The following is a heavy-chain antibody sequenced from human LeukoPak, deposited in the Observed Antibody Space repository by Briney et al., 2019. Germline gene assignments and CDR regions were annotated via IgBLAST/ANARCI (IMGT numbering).Heavy chain of an antibody. CDR3: ARQGTSATAGFDP. CDR1: GFTFSSYA. D-gene: IGHD5-12*01. CDR2: INPSGGST. V-gene: IGHV1-46*01. J-gene: IGHJ5*02. Sequence: GRSLRLSCAASGFTFSSYAMHWVRQAPGQGLEWMGIINPSGGSTSYAQKFQGRVTMTRDTSTSTVYMELSSLRSEDTAVYYCARQGTSATAGFDPWGQGTLVTVSS.